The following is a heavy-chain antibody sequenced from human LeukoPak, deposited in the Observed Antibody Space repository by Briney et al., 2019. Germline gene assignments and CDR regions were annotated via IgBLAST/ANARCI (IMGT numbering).Heavy chain of an antibody. CDR3: AGGYGSYSTDY. Sequence: GGSLILSCAASGFTLSTFEMSWVRQAPGKGLEWVSYISSSGDTRFYADSVKGRFTISRDNAKNSLFLQMNSLRVEDTALYFCAGGYGSYSTDYWGQGTRVTVS. D-gene: IGHD1-26*01. CDR2: ISSSGDTR. V-gene: IGHV3-48*03. J-gene: IGHJ4*02. CDR1: GFTLSTFE.